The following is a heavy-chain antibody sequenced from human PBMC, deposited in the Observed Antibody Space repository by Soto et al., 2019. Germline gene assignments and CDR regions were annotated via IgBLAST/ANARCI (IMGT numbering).Heavy chain of an antibody. CDR3: ARRFCSSTSCYTNNWFDP. CDR1: GGSFSGYY. CDR2: INHSGST. J-gene: IGHJ5*02. V-gene: IGHV4-34*01. Sequence: QVQLQQWGAGLLKPSETLSLTCAVYGGSFSGYYWSWIRQPPGKGLEWIGEINHSGSTNYNPSLKSRVTRSVDTSKNQFSLKLSSVTAADTAVYYCARRFCSSTSCYTNNWFDPWGQGTLVTVSS. D-gene: IGHD2-2*02.